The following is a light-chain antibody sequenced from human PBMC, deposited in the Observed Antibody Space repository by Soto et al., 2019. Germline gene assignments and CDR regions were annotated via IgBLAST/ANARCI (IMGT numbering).Light chain of an antibody. Sequence: IVLTQSPGTLSLSPGERATLSCRASQSVSSSYLAWYQQKPGQAPRLLIYGASSRATGIPDRFSGSGSGTDFTLTISRLEPEDFAVYYCQQYNNWPPLTFGQGTRLEIK. J-gene: IGKJ5*01. CDR2: GAS. V-gene: IGKV3-20*01. CDR1: QSVSSSY. CDR3: QQYNNWPPLT.